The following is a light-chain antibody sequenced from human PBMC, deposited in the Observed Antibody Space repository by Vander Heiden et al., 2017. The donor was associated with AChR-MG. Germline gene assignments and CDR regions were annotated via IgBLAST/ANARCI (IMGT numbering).Light chain of an antibody. J-gene: IGLJ3*02. CDR2: GNS. V-gene: IGLV1-40*01. CDR1: TSNIGAGYD. CDR3: QSYDSTLSGYWV. Sequence: VLTQPPSVSGAPGQRVTISCPGNTSNIGAGYDVHWYQLLPGTAPKLLIFGNSNRPSGVPDRFSGSKSGTSASLAITGLQAQDEADYYCQSYDSTLSGYWVFGGGTKLTVL.